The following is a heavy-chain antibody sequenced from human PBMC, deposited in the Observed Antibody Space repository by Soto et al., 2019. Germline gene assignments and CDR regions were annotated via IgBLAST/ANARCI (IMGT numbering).Heavy chain of an antibody. CDR2: IWYDGSNK. CDR3: ARVQTGKGSLDY. D-gene: IGHD1-1*01. CDR1: GFTFSNYG. Sequence: GGSLRLSCAASGFTFSNYGMNWVRQAPGKGLGWVAVIWYDGSNKDYADSVKGRFTISRDNSKNTLYVQMNSLRAEDTAVYYCARVQTGKGSLDYWGQGTQVTVSS. V-gene: IGHV3-33*01. J-gene: IGHJ4*02.